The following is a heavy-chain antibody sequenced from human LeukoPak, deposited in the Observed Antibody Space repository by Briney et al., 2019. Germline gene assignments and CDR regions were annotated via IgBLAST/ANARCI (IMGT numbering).Heavy chain of an antibody. Sequence: PSETLSLTCTVSGGSFSSSPYYWAWIRQPPGKGLEWIGSIDYSGSSYYSPSLKSRVTMSVDTSKNQFSLRLSSVTAADTAVYYCARDHCSGGSCYSFDYWGQGTLVTVSS. CDR2: IDYSGSS. J-gene: IGHJ4*02. CDR3: ARDHCSGGSCYSFDY. V-gene: IGHV4-39*07. D-gene: IGHD2-15*01. CDR1: GGSFSSSPYY.